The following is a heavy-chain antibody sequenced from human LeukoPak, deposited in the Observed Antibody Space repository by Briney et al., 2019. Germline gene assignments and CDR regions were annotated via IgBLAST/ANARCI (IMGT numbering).Heavy chain of an antibody. CDR2: IIPILGIA. CDR1: GYTFTSYY. Sequence: SVKVSCKASGYTFTSYYMHWVRQAPGQGLEWMGRIIPILGIANYAQKFQGRVTITADKSTSTAYMELSSLRSEDTAVYYCARVSYSNYGRYYFDYWGQGTLVTVSS. CDR3: ARVSYSNYGRYYFDY. D-gene: IGHD4-11*01. J-gene: IGHJ4*02. V-gene: IGHV1-69*04.